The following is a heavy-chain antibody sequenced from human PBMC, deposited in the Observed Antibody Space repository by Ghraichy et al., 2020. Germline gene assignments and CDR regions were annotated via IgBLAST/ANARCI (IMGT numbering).Heavy chain of an antibody. D-gene: IGHD5-18*01. V-gene: IGHV3-30*02. Sequence: GGSLRLSCAASGFTFSNYGIHWVRQAPGKGLEWVAFIRYDGSNKYYADSVKGRFTISRDNSKNTLYLQMNSLRAEDTAVYYCAKDLSTVMALFDHWGQGTLVTVSS. J-gene: IGHJ4*02. CDR1: GFTFSNYG. CDR2: IRYDGSNK. CDR3: AKDLSTVMALFDH.